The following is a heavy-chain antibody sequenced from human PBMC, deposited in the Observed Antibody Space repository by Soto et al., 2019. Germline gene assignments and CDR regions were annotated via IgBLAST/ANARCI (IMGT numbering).Heavy chain of an antibody. J-gene: IGHJ5*02. Sequence: ASVKVSCKASGGTFSSHTISWVRQAPGQGLEWMGRIIRILGTANYAQKFQGRVTITADKSTSTAYMELSRLTSEDTAIYFCERESVYILTGSTSWFVPWGQGPLLTVFS. D-gene: IGHD3-9*01. CDR1: GGTFSSHT. CDR3: ERESVYILTGSTSWFVP. V-gene: IGHV1-69*08. CDR2: IIRILGTA.